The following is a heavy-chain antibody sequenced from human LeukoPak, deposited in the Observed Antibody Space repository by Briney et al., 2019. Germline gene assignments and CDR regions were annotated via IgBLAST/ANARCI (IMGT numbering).Heavy chain of an antibody. V-gene: IGHV1-46*01. J-gene: IGHJ4*02. CDR2: INSDSGST. D-gene: IGHD2-21*01. Sequence: ASVKVSCQASGYTYITYHMHWVRQAPGQGLAWMGIINSDSGSTNYAQSVEGRVTMTRDTSTSSVYMELSSLRSEDTAVYYCARDLQACVGLYSPDFWGQGTLVTVSS. CDR3: ARDLQACVGLYSPDF. CDR1: GYTYITYH.